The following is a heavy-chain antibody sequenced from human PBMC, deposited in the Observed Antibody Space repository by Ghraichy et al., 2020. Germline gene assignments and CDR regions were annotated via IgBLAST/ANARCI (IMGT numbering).Heavy chain of an antibody. V-gene: IGHV4-39*01. Sequence: GSLRLSCTVSGGSISSSSYYWGWIRQPPGKGLEWIGSIYYSGSTYYNPSLKSRVTISVDTSKNQFSLKLSSVTAADTAVYYCARLGVGATGFKGDYYYGMDVWGQGTTVTVSS. CDR1: GGSISSSSYY. D-gene: IGHD1-26*01. J-gene: IGHJ6*02. CDR2: IYYSGST. CDR3: ARLGVGATGFKGDYYYGMDV.